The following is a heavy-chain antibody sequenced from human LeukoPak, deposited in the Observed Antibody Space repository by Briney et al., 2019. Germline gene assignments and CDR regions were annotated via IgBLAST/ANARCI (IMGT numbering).Heavy chain of an antibody. CDR2: ISYDETNR. J-gene: IGHJ5*02. CDR3: ARDDSGTYYGWFDP. Sequence: GGSLRLPCAASGFTFSSYAMHWVRQAPGKGLEWVAVISYDETNRNYAESVKGRFTISRDNSKNTLYLQMNSLRAEDTAVYYCARDDSGTYYGWFDPWGQGTLVTVSA. D-gene: IGHD3-10*01. V-gene: IGHV3-30*04. CDR1: GFTFSSYA.